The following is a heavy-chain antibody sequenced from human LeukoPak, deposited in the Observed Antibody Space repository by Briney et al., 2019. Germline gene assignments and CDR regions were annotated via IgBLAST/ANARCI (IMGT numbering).Heavy chain of an antibody. CDR2: ISSSSSTI. D-gene: IGHD5/OR15-5a*01. Sequence: GGSLRLSCAASGFTFSSYGMHWVRQAPGKGLEWVSYISSSSSTIYYADSVKGRFTISRDNAKNSLYLQMNSLRAEDTAVYYCARDLRFGSDYWGQGTLVTVSS. J-gene: IGHJ4*02. CDR1: GFTFSSYG. CDR3: ARDLRFGSDY. V-gene: IGHV3-48*01.